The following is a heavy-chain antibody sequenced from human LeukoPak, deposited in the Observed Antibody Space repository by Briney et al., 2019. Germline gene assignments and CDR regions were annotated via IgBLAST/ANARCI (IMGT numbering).Heavy chain of an antibody. D-gene: IGHD2-15*01. CDR1: GFSFGNFA. CDR2: DSYDGSNT. CDR3: ARDRALAVSLSD. V-gene: IGHV3-30*01. Sequence: GGSLRLSCAASGFSFGNFALHWVRQAPGKGLEWVAVDSYDGSNTYYGDSVKGRFTISRDNSKNGLFLQMTNLRVEDTAVYFCARDRALAVSLSDWGQGTLVTVSS. J-gene: IGHJ4*02.